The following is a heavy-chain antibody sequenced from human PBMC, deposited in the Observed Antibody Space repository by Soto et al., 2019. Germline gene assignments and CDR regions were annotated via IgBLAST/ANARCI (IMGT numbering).Heavy chain of an antibody. CDR3: ARAGGNFDP. CDR2: IFYSGGT. CDR1: GGSISGHY. Sequence: QVQLQESGPGLVKPSETLSLTCTISGGSISGHYWGWIRQPPGKALEWIGHIFYSGGTNYNPSLESQVTISGDTSKNQFSLKLSSMTAADTAVYYCARAGGNFDPWGQGTLVTVSS. J-gene: IGHJ5*02. V-gene: IGHV4-59*11.